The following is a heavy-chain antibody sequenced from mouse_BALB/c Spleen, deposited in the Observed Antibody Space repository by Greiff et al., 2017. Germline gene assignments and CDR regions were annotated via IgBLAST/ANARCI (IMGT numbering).Heavy chain of an antibody. CDR3: TTTVYCFDY. D-gene: IGHD1-1*01. V-gene: IGHV1S22*01. CDR1: GYTFTSYW. Sequence: LQQPGAELVRPGASVKLSCKASGYTFTSYWMHWVKQRPGQGLEWIGNIYPGSGSTNYDEKFKSKVTLTVDTSSSTAYMHLSSLTSEDSAVYSCTTTVYCFDYWGQGTTLTVSS. CDR2: IYPGSGST. J-gene: IGHJ2*01.